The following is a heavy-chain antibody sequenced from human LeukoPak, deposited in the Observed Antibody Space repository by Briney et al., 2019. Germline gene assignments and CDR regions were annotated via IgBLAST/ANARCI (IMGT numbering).Heavy chain of an antibody. D-gene: IGHD1/OR15-1a*01. CDR2: ISGSGGST. Sequence: GGSLRLSCAASGFTVSSNDMSWVRQAPGKGLEWVSAISGSGGSTYYADSVKGRFTISRDNSKDTLYLQMNSLRAEDTAVYYCASGGITGTCFDYWGQGTLVTVSS. V-gene: IGHV3-23*01. CDR1: GFTVSSND. CDR3: ASGGITGTCFDY. J-gene: IGHJ4*02.